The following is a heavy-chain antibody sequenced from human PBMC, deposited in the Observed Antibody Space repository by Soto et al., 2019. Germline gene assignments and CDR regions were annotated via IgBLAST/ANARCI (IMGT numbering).Heavy chain of an antibody. Sequence: SETLSLTCAVYGGSFSGYYWSWIRQPPGKGLEWIGEINHSGSTNYNPSLKSRVTISVDTSKNQFSLKLSSVTAADTAVYYCARGHFTEQLAKYFDYWGQGTLVTVSS. D-gene: IGHD6-13*01. CDR3: ARGHFTEQLAKYFDY. J-gene: IGHJ4*02. V-gene: IGHV4-34*01. CDR1: GGSFSGYY. CDR2: INHSGST.